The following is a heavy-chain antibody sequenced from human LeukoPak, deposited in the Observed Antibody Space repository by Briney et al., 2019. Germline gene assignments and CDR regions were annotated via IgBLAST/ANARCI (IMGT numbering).Heavy chain of an antibody. CDR1: GFTFSSYW. J-gene: IGHJ3*02. CDR2: IKQDGSEK. CDR3: ARDLAARGFDI. Sequence: GGSLRLSCAASGFTFSSYWMSWVRQAPGQGLEGVANIKQDGSEKYYVASVKGRFTISRGNAKYSLYLQMNSLRAEDTAVYYCARDLAARGFDIWGQGTMGTGSS. V-gene: IGHV3-7*01. D-gene: IGHD6-6*01.